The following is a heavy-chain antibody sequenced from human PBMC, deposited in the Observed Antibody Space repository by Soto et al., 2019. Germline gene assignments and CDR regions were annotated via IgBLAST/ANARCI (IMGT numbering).Heavy chain of an antibody. V-gene: IGHV1-69*12. Sequence: QVQLVQSGSEVKKPGSSVKVSCKAFGATFHSYAISWVRQAPGQGLEWMGGIIPIFGTAHYAQKFQGRVTMTADESTTTAYMELSSLTSEDTAVYCCAIDRVPRDYGDSEAWGQGTLVSVSS. CDR1: GATFHSYA. CDR3: AIDRVPRDYGDSEA. CDR2: IIPIFGTA. J-gene: IGHJ5*02. D-gene: IGHD4-17*01.